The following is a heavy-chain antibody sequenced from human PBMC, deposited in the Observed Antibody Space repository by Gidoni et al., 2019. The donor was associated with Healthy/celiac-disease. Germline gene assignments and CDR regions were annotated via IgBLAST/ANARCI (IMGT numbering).Heavy chain of an antibody. CDR1: GFTFSSYW. D-gene: IGHD2-8*01. CDR2: RKQDGSEK. J-gene: IGHJ6*03. CDR3: ARNMVYDGYYYYYMDV. V-gene: IGHV3-7*03. Sequence: EVQLVESGGGLVQPGGSLRLSCAASGFTFSSYWMSWVRQAPGKGLEWVATRKQDGSEKYYVDSVKGRFTISRDNAKNSLYLQMNSLRAEDTAVYYCARNMVYDGYYYYYMDVWGKGTTVTVSS.